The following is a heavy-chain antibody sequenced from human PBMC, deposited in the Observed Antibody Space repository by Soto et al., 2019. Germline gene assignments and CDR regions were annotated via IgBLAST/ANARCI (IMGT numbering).Heavy chain of an antibody. CDR1: GYSFTSYW. CDR3: AKSTKSYYYGMDG. CDR2: IDPSDSYT. J-gene: IGHJ6*02. V-gene: IGHV5-10-1*01. Sequence: GASLKISCKGSGYSFTSYWISWVRQMPGKGLEWMGRIDPSDSYTNYSPSFQGHGTISADKSISTAYLQWSSLKDSDTVMYYCAKSTKSYYYGMDGWGQGNTVTVSS. D-gene: IGHD2-2*01.